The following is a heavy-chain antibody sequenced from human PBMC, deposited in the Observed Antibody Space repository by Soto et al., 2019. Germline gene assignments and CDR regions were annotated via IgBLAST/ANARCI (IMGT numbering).Heavy chain of an antibody. CDR1: GHSFSTHW. Sequence: GEALKISCPASGHSFSTHWIRWAPPRPGRGLDWMGVVTPGDSHTTYSPSFQVHVSISADKSLSTAYPQWSGLRASHTAKIYCARPANSGTSRDDYYAEDFWGRGTTVTVSS. CDR3: ARPANSGTSRDDYYAEDF. V-gene: IGHV5-51*01. CDR2: VTPGDSHT. J-gene: IGHJ6*02. D-gene: IGHD3-10*01.